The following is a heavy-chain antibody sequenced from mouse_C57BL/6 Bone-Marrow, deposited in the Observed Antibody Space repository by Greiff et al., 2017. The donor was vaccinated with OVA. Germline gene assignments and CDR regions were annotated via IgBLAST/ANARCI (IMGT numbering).Heavy chain of an antibody. CDR2: IYPGDGDT. D-gene: IGHD1-1*01. CDR1: GYAFSSSW. V-gene: IGHV1-82*01. Sequence: QVQLQQSGPELVKPGASVKISCKASGYAFSSSWMNWVKQRPGTGLEWIGRIYPGDGDTNYNGKFKGKATLTADKSSSTAYMQLSSLTSEDSAVYFCARTVVAIDYWGQGTTLTVSS. J-gene: IGHJ2*01. CDR3: ARTVVAIDY.